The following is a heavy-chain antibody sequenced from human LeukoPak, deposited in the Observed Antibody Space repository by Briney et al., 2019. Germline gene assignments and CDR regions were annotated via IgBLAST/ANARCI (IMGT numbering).Heavy chain of an antibody. CDR3: AKDGWEGITGTMGADY. V-gene: IGHV3-30*02. J-gene: IGHJ4*02. Sequence: SGGSLRLSCAASGFTFSNYGMHWVRQAPGKGLEWVAVIWYDGSNKYYADSVKGRFTISRDNSKNTLYLQMNSLRAEDTAVYYCAKDGWEGITGTMGADYWGQGTLVTVSS. CDR1: GFTFSNYG. CDR2: IWYDGSNK. D-gene: IGHD1-7*01.